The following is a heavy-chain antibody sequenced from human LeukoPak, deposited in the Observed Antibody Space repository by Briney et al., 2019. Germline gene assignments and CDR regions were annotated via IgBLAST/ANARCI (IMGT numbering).Heavy chain of an antibody. V-gene: IGHV3-33*08. Sequence: PGGSLRLSCAASGFTVSSNYMSWVRQAPGKGLEWVAVIWNDGSQKYYADSVKGRFTISRDNSKNTLYLQMNSLRAEDTAVYYCARDKGPYYFDQWGQGTLLTVSS. CDR2: IWNDGSQK. J-gene: IGHJ4*02. CDR1: GFTVSSNY. CDR3: ARDKGPYYFDQ.